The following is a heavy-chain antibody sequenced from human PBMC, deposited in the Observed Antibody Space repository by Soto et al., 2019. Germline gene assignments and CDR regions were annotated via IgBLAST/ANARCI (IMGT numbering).Heavy chain of an antibody. V-gene: IGHV3-33*01. D-gene: IGHD6-19*01. CDR3: ARGIGLVVRGDSFDL. CDR2: IWSDGSYK. CDR1: GFIFNTYG. Sequence: QVQLVESGGGVVQSGGSLRLSCAASGFIFNTYGMHWVRQAPGKGLEWVAVIWSDGSYKYFGDFVKGRFTVSRDNSKMYLQMNSLRADDTAVYYCARGIGLVVRGDSFDLWGQGTRVTVSS. J-gene: IGHJ3*01.